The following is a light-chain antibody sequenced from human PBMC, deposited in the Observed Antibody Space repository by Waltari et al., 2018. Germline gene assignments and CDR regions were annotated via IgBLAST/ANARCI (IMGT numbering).Light chain of an antibody. V-gene: IGKV3-11*01. CDR3: QQRRDWPLT. J-gene: IGKJ4*01. Sequence: DIVLTQSPAILSLSPGERAYLSCRASQSVTNYLACYQQKPGQAPRLLIYDTSKRANGTPARFSGSGFGTDFTLTISSLEPEDFAVYYCQQRRDWPLTFGGGTKVEIK. CDR2: DTS. CDR1: QSVTNY.